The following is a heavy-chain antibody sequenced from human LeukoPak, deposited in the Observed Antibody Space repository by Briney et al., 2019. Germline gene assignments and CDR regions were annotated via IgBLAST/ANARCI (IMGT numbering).Heavy chain of an antibody. Sequence: SETLSLTCTVSGGSISSGDYYWSWICQPPGKGLEWIGYIYYSGSTYYNPSLKSRVTISVDTSKNQFSLKLSSVTAADTAVYYCARVSSSSQGLDYWGQGTLVTVSS. CDR1: GGSISSGDYY. CDR2: IYYSGST. CDR3: ARVSSSSQGLDY. J-gene: IGHJ4*02. D-gene: IGHD6-6*01. V-gene: IGHV4-30-4*08.